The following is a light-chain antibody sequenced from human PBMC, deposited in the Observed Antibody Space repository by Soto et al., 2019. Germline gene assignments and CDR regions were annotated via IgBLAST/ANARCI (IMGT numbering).Light chain of an antibody. CDR3: QKYDSAPYT. Sequence: DIQMTQSPSSLSASVGDRVTITCRASQGISNSLAWYQQKPGKVPTLLIYAAYTLQSGVPSRFSGSGSGTDFTLPISRLQHEDVATYYFQKYDSAPYTFGQGTKLEI. CDR1: QGISNS. CDR2: AAY. V-gene: IGKV1-27*01. J-gene: IGKJ2*01.